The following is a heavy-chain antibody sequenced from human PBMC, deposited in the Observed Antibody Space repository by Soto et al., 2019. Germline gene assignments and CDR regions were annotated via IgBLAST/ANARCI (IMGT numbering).Heavy chain of an antibody. Sequence: EVQLVATGGGLIQPGGSLRLSCAASGFTVSTYYMAWVRQAPGKGLEWVSVLYTTGGTYYADSVKGRFSISMDKFKNTLYLQMNSLRAEDTAVYYCARGGYRHGYVAYHFDYWGQGTLVTVSS. CDR1: GFTVSTYY. D-gene: IGHD5-18*01. V-gene: IGHV3-53*02. CDR2: LYTTGGT. CDR3: ARGGYRHGYVAYHFDY. J-gene: IGHJ4*02.